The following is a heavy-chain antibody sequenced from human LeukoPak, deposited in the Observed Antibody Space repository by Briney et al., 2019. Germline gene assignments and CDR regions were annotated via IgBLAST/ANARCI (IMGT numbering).Heavy chain of an antibody. D-gene: IGHD3-10*01. CDR2: ISGSGGST. V-gene: IGHV3-23*01. J-gene: IGHJ4*02. Sequence: PGGSLRLSCAASGFTFSSYAMSWVRQAPGKGLEWVSAISGSGGSTYYADSVKGWFTISRDNSKNTLYLQMNSLRAEDTAVYYCAIMVRVPWYYFDYWGQGTLVTVSS. CDR1: GFTFSSYA. CDR3: AIMVRVPWYYFDY.